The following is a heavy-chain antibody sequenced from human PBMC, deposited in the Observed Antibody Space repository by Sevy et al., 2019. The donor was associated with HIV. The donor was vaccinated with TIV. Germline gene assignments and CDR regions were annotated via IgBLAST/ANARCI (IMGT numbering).Heavy chain of an antibody. D-gene: IGHD3-3*01. V-gene: IGHV1-8*01. Sequence: ASVKVSCKASGYTFTSYDINWVRQATGQGLEWMGWMNPNSGNTGYAQKFRGRVTMTRNTSISTAYMELSSLRSEDTAVYYCARYYDFWSGYPGLYYYYGMDVWGQGTTVTVSS. J-gene: IGHJ6*02. CDR3: ARYYDFWSGYPGLYYYYGMDV. CDR2: MNPNSGNT. CDR1: GYTFTSYD.